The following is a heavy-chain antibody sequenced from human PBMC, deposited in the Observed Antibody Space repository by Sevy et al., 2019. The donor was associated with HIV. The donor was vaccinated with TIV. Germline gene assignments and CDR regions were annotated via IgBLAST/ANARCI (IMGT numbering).Heavy chain of an antibody. CDR2: IYHSWST. CDR1: GGSISSSNW. CDR3: AKMYSSSWYFDY. D-gene: IGHD6-13*01. V-gene: IGHV4-4*02. Sequence: SETLSLTCAVSGGSISSSNWWSWVRQPPGKGLEWIGEIYHSWSTNYNPSLKSRVTISVDKSKNQFSLKLSSVTAADTAVYYCAKMYSSSWYFDYWGQGTSVTVSS. J-gene: IGHJ4*02.